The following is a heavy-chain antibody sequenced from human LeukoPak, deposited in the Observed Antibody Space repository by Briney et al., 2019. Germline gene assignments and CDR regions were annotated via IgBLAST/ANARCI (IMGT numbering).Heavy chain of an antibody. V-gene: IGHV5-10-1*01. CDR1: RYSFISYC. D-gene: IGHD3-10*01. Sequence: EEFLMISCKDSRYSFISYCISWVSQMPCKGLQWMVGLDPSDSYTNYGPSFQGHVTISADKSISTAYLQWSSLKASDTAMYYCARSPRYYGSGSYYIGVNWFDPWGQGTLVTVSS. CDR3: ARSPRYYGSGSYYIGVNWFDP. J-gene: IGHJ5*02. CDR2: LDPSDSYT.